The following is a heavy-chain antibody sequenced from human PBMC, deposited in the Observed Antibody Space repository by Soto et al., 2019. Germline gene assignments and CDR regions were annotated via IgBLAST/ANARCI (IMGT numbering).Heavy chain of an antibody. CDR2: ISSGRPDV. D-gene: IGHD6-19*01. Sequence: EDQLVESGGGLVNPGGSLRLSCAASGFGFATYNMTWVRQAPGKGLEWVSSISSGRPDVFYAASVRGRFTISRDDAKKSLVLQMNSLRADDTAVYYCARDHLGIAAGDFDLWGQGTLVTVSS. CDR3: ARDHLGIAAGDFDL. V-gene: IGHV3-21*02. J-gene: IGHJ4*02. CDR1: GFGFATYN.